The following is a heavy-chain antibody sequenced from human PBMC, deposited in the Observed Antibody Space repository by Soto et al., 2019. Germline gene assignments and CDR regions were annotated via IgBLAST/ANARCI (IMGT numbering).Heavy chain of an antibody. Sequence: QLQLQESGPGLVKPSETLSLTCTVSGGSISSSSYYWGWIRQPPGKGLEWIGSIYYSGSTYYNPSLKSRVTISVDTSKNQFSLKLSSVTAADTAVYYCARHRRYSSSRRFDPWGQGTLVTVSS. V-gene: IGHV4-39*01. J-gene: IGHJ5*02. CDR3: ARHRRYSSSRRFDP. CDR1: GGSISSSSYY. D-gene: IGHD6-6*01. CDR2: IYYSGST.